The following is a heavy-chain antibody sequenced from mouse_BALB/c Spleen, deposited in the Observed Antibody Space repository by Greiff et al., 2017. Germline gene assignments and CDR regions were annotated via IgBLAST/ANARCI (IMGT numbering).Heavy chain of an antibody. J-gene: IGHJ3*01. CDR2: INPSNGGT. D-gene: IGHD2-1*01. CDR1: GYTFTSYY. V-gene: IGHV1S81*02. Sequence: VQLQQPGAELVKPGASVKLSCKASGYTFTSYYMYWVKQRPGQGLEWIGGINPSNGGTNFNEKFKSKATLTVDKSSSTAYMQLSSLTSEDSAVYYCTREGGNYGNWFAYWGQGTLVTVSA. CDR3: TREGGNYGNWFAY.